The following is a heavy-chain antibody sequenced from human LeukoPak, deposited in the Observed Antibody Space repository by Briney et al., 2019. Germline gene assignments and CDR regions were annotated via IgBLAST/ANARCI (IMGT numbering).Heavy chain of an antibody. J-gene: IGHJ1*01. CDR2: SDPEDGET. V-gene: IGHV1-24*01. CDR1: GYTLTELS. CDR3: AAAYHGPYDTYYYDSTTGSCIQH. D-gene: IGHD3-22*01. Sequence: ASVKVPCKVSGYTLTELSMHWVRQAPGKGLEWMGGSDPEDGETIYAQKFQGRVTMTEDTSTDTAYMELSSLRSEDTAVYYCAAAYHGPYDTYYYDSTTGSCIQHWGQGTLVTVSS.